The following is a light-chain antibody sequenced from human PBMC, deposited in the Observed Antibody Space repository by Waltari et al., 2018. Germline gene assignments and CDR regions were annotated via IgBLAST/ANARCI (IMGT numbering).Light chain of an antibody. CDR3: CSYAGSSTSV. J-gene: IGLJ2*01. Sequence: QSALTLPASVSGSPGQSITISCTGTSSDVGIYNLFSWYQQHPGKAPKLMIYEVSKRPPGVSNRFSGSKSGNTASLTISGLQAEDEADYYCCSYAGSSTSVFGGGTKLTVL. CDR1: SSDVGIYNL. V-gene: IGLV2-23*02. CDR2: EVS.